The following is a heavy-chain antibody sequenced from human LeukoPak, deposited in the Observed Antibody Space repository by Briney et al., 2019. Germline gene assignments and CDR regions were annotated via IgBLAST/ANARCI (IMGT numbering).Heavy chain of an antibody. J-gene: IGHJ4*02. CDR2: IGGYSGNT. CDR3: ARDYYGSARNFDY. D-gene: IGHD3-10*01. Sequence: ASVKVSCKASGFIFISYGISWVRQAPGQGLEWMGWIGGYSGNTNYAQKLQGRVTMATDTSTSTAYMELRGLRSDDTAVYYCARDYYGSARNFDYWGQGTLVTVSS. V-gene: IGHV1-18*01. CDR1: GFIFISYG.